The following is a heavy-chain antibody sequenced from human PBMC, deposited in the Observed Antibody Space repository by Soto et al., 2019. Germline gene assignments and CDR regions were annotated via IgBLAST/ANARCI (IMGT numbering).Heavy chain of an antibody. J-gene: IGHJ5*02. V-gene: IGHV5-51*01. Sequence: GESLKISCKGSGYTFTSYWIGLVRQMPGKGLERMGLIYPADSDTRYSPSFQGQVTISVDKSISTAYLQWSSLKASDTAMYYCATYYDSSALGYFDPWGQGTLVTVSS. CDR1: GYTFTSYW. D-gene: IGHD3-22*01. CDR3: ATYYDSSALGYFDP. CDR2: IYPADSDT.